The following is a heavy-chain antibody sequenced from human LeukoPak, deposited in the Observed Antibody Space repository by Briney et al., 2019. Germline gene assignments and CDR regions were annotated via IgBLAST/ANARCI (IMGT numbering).Heavy chain of an antibody. J-gene: IGHJ3*02. V-gene: IGHV3-23*01. CDR3: AKVPAAMGHAFDI. CDR1: GFTFSSYA. D-gene: IGHD2-2*01. CDR2: ISGSGGST. Sequence: PGGSLRLSCAASGFTFSSYAMSWVRQAPGKGLEWVSAISGSGGSTYYADSVKGRFTISRDNSKNTLYLQMNSLRAEDTAVHYCAKVPAAMGHAFDIWGQGTMVTVSS.